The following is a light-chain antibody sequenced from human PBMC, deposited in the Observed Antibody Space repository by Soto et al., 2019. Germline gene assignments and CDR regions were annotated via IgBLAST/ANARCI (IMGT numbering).Light chain of an antibody. Sequence: EIVLTRSPGTLSLSPGERATLSCRASQTVSSSYLAWYQQKPGQAPRLLIYGASSRATGIPDRFSGSGSGTDFTLTISRLEPEDFAVYYCHQYGSLYTFGQGTKLEIK. J-gene: IGKJ2*01. CDR2: GAS. CDR1: QTVSSSY. V-gene: IGKV3-20*01. CDR3: HQYGSLYT.